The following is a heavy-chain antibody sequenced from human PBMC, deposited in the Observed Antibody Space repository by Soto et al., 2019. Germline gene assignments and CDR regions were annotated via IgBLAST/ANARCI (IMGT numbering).Heavy chain of an antibody. J-gene: IGHJ4*02. CDR1: GYSFSTYW. D-gene: IGHD2-2*01. CDR2: IYPLDSYT. CDR3: GRIATSTSFIDF. V-gene: IGHV5-51*01. Sequence: GESLKISCKVSGYSFSTYWIGWVRQKPGKGLEWMGIIYPLDSYTRYSPSFQGQFTMSVDKSTTTAYLQWSSLKASASAMYYCGRIATSTSFIDFWGQGTLVTGSS.